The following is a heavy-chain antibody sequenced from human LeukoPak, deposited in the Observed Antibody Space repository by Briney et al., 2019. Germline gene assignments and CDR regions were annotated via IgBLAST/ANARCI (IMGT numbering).Heavy chain of an antibody. CDR2: ISGSGGST. J-gene: IGHJ4*02. D-gene: IGHD3-9*01. V-gene: IGHV3-23*01. Sequence: GGSLRLSCAASGFTFSSYAMSWVRQAPGKGLEWVSAISGSGGSTYYADSVKGRFTISRDNSKNTLYLQMNSLRAEDTAVYYCARVVIHYDILTGYFDYWGQGTLVTVSS. CDR3: ARVVIHYDILTGYFDY. CDR1: GFTFSSYA.